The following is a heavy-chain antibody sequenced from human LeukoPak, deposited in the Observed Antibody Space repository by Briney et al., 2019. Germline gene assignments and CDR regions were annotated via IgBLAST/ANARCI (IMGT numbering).Heavy chain of an antibody. CDR2: IYPGDSDT. Sequence: GESLKITCKGSGYSFTSYWIGWVRQMPGKGLEWMGIIYPGDSDTRYSPSFQGQVTISADKSISTAYLQWSSLKASDTAMYYCARTGYTSGWYVGSFDYWGQGTLVTVSS. V-gene: IGHV5-51*01. CDR1: GYSFTSYW. D-gene: IGHD6-19*01. J-gene: IGHJ4*02. CDR3: ARTGYTSGWYVGSFDY.